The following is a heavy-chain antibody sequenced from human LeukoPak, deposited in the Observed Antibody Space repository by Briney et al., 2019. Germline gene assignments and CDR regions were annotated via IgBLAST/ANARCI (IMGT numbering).Heavy chain of an antibody. CDR3: ATAAAVPAALFDY. Sequence: ASVKVSCKVSGYTLTELSMHWVRQAPGKGLEWMGGFDPEDGETIYAQKFQGRVTMTEDTSIGTAYMELSSLRSEDTAVYYCATAAAVPAALFDYWGQGTLVTVSS. CDR2: FDPEDGET. V-gene: IGHV1-24*01. J-gene: IGHJ4*02. D-gene: IGHD2-2*01. CDR1: GYTLTELS.